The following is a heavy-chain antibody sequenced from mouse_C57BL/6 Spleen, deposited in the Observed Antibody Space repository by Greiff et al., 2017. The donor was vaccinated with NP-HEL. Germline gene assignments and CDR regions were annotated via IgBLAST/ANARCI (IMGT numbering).Heavy chain of an antibody. Sequence: VQLQQSGPELVKPGASVKMSCKASGYTFTDYNMHWVKQSHGKSLEWIEYINPNNGGTSYNQKFKGKATLTVEKSSSTVYLELSRLTSDDSAVYYCARGGYDYGAYWGQGTLVTVSA. CDR1: GYTFTDYN. D-gene: IGHD2-4*01. CDR2: INPNNGGT. J-gene: IGHJ3*01. CDR3: ARGGYDYGAY. V-gene: IGHV1-22*01.